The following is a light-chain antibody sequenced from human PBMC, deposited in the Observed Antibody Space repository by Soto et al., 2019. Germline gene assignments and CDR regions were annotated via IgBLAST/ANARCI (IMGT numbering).Light chain of an antibody. CDR2: GAS. Sequence: EIVLTQSPGTLSLSPGERATLSCRASQSVNSVYLAWYQQKPGQAPRLLIYGASSRATGIPDRFSGSGSGTDFTLTISRLDPEDFAVYFCRQYDSSPRTFGQGTKV. CDR3: RQYDSSPRT. V-gene: IGKV3-20*01. CDR1: QSVNSVY. J-gene: IGKJ1*01.